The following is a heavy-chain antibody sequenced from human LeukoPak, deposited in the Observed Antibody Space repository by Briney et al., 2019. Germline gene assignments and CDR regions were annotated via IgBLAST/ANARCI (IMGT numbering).Heavy chain of an antibody. CDR1: GFTFTNAW. D-gene: IGHD3-10*01. J-gene: IGHJ5*02. V-gene: IGHV3-15*01. CDR2: IKSKTDGGTS. CDR3: STLWYGA. Sequence: GGSLRLSCAASGFTFTNAWMYWVRQAPGKGLEWVGRIKSKTDGGTSHYAVPVTGRFTISSDDSKSTLYLEINSLKTEDTGVYYCSTLWYGAWGQGTLVTVSS.